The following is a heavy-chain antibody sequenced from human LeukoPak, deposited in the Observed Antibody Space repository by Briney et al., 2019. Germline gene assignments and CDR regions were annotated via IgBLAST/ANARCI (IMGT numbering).Heavy chain of an antibody. D-gene: IGHD4-23*01. CDR3: ARDTLEYSNSPDALDI. Sequence: GGSLRLSCAASGFTFSAYEMNWVRQAPGKGLEWVSYIGSSGSTVYYADSVRGRFTISRDNAKNSLYMQMESLRDEDTAIYYCARDTLEYSNSPDALDIWGQGTMVTVSS. V-gene: IGHV3-48*03. CDR2: IGSSGSTV. J-gene: IGHJ3*02. CDR1: GFTFSAYE.